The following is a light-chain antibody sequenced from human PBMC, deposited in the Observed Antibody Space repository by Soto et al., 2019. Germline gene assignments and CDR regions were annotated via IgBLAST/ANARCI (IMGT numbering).Light chain of an antibody. V-gene: IGLV1-47*01. Sequence: QSVLTQPPSASGAPGQRVTISCSGSISNIGNNFVFWYQHLPGTAPKLVIDRNNQRPSGVPDRFSGSKSGASASLAISGRRYEDEADYYCAAWDDRLSGAVFGGGTQLTVL. J-gene: IGLJ7*01. CDR2: RNN. CDR1: ISNIGNNF. CDR3: AAWDDRLSGAV.